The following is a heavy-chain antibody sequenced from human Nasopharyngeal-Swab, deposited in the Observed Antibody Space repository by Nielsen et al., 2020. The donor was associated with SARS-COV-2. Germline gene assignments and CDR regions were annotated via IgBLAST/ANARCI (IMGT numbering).Heavy chain of an antibody. D-gene: IGHD4-17*01. J-gene: IGHJ6*02. CDR2: IYYSGST. Sequence: PGKGLEWIGYIYYSGSTNYNPSLKSRVTISVDTSKNQFSLKLSSVTAEDTAVYYCARVGNGDYDHYYYYGMDVWGQGTTVTVSS. V-gene: IGHV4-59*13. CDR3: ARVGNGDYDHYYYYGMDV.